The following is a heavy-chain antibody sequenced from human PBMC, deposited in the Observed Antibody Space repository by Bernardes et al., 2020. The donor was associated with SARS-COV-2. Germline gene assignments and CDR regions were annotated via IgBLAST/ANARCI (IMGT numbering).Heavy chain of an antibody. V-gene: IGHV1-24*01. CDR3: ATTSPLGARGAWFDP. CDR1: GYTLTELS. Sequence: ASVKLSCKVSGYTLTELSMHWVRQAPGQGLEWMGGFDPEDGATIYAQKFQGRVTMTEDTSTDTAYMELSSLRSEDTAVYYCATTSPLGARGAWFDPWGQGTLVTVSS. D-gene: IGHD1-26*01. J-gene: IGHJ5*02. CDR2: FDPEDGAT.